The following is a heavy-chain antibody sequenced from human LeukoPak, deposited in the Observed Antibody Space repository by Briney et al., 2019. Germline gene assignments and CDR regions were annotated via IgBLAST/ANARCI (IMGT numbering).Heavy chain of an antibody. CDR2: ISGSGGST. D-gene: IGHD1-26*01. CDR3: AKDFRVGARSFDY. V-gene: IGHV3-23*01. Sequence: GGSLRLSCAASGFTFSSYAMSWVRQAPGKGLEWVSIISGSGGSTDYADSVKGRFTLSRDNSKNMVYLQMNSLRTEDTAVYFCAKDFRVGARSFDYWGQGTLVTVSS. J-gene: IGHJ4*02. CDR1: GFTFSSYA.